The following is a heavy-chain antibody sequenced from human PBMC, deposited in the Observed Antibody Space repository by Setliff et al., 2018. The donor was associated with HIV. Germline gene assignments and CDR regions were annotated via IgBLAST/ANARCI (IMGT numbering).Heavy chain of an antibody. CDR1: GDSIISDTYY. CDR2: IFYTGST. Sequence: PSETLSLTCSVSGDSIISDTYYWGWIRQPPGKGPEWIASIFYTGSTFYTSSLKSRVRISMDKPKNQFSLELTSVTTEDTAVFYCARQTRNRYDVLTGYSVLWGQEMLVTVSS. D-gene: IGHD3-9*01. V-gene: IGHV4-39*01. J-gene: IGHJ4*02. CDR3: ARQTRNRYDVLTGYSVL.